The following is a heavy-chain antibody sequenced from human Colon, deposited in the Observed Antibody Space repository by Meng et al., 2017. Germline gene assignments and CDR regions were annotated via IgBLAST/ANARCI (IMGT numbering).Heavy chain of an antibody. CDR2: ISGSGVIT. Sequence: GESLKISCAASGFTFSNYAMSWVRQAPGKGLEWVSAISGSGVITYYADSVRGRFTISRDNSKYTLYLQINSLRAEDTAVYYCAKDRAFDMWGQGTMVTVSS. CDR1: GFTFSNYA. CDR3: AKDRAFDM. J-gene: IGHJ3*02. V-gene: IGHV3-23*01.